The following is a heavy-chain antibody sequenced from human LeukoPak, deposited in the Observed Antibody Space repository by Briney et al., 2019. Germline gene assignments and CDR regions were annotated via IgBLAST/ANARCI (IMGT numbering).Heavy chain of an antibody. V-gene: IGHV3-49*03. CDR2: IRGKAYGGTT. D-gene: IGHD3-3*01. CDR1: GFTFGDYA. Sequence: TGGSLRLSCTTSGFTFGDYAMSWLRQAPGKGLEWVGFIRGKAYGGTTEYAASGEGRFTISRDDSERTTYLQINSLKTEDTAVYYCTRGSDSIFGVARDGFDSWGQGTLVTVSS. CDR3: TRGSDSIFGVARDGFDS. J-gene: IGHJ4*02.